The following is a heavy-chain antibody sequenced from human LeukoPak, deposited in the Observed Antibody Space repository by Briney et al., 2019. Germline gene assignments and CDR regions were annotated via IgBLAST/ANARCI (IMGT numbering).Heavy chain of an antibody. CDR3: ARDYGLSNDYDILTGSPTGAFDI. Sequence: PSETLSLTCTVSGGSISSYYWSWIRQPPGKGLEWIGYIYYSGSTNYNPSLKSRVTISVDTSKNQFSLKLSSVTAADTAVYYCARDYGLSNDYDILTGSPTGAFDIWGQGTMVTVSS. D-gene: IGHD3-9*01. V-gene: IGHV4-59*01. CDR1: GGSISSYY. J-gene: IGHJ3*02. CDR2: IYYSGST.